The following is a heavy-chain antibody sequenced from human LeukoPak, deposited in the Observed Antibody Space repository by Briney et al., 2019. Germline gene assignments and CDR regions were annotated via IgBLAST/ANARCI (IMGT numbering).Heavy chain of an antibody. J-gene: IGHJ4*02. D-gene: IGHD2-2*01. CDR1: GYTFTSYG. Sequence: GASVKVSCKASGYTFTSYGISWVRQAPGQGLEWMGWITVNNGYTKYAQEPQGRVTMTTDTSTSTAYMELRSLRSDDTAVYYCAKVHCISTDCNHIWTYFDYWGQGTLVTVSS. CDR2: ITVNNGYT. CDR3: AKVHCISTDCNHIWTYFDY. V-gene: IGHV1-18*01.